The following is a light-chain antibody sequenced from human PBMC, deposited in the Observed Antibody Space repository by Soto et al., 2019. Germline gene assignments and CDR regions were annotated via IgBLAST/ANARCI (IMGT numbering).Light chain of an antibody. CDR1: SSNIRAGYA. Sequence: QLVLTQPPSVSGAPGQRVTISCTGSSSNIRAGYAVHWYQQLPGRAPKLLIYDNNNRPSGVPDRFSGSKSGTSASLAITGLQAEDEADYYCQSYDSSLDYVFGSGTKLTVL. CDR3: QSYDSSLDYV. CDR2: DNN. J-gene: IGLJ1*01. V-gene: IGLV1-40*01.